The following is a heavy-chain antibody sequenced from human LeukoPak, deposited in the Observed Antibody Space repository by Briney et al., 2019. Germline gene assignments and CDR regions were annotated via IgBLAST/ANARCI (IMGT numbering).Heavy chain of an antibody. CDR1: GGSISSYY. CDR2: IYTSGST. V-gene: IGHV4-4*07. D-gene: IGHD1-26*01. CDR3: ARDVGPGQWDWFDP. Sequence: PSETLSLTCSVSGGSISSYYWNWIRQPAGKELEWIGRIYTSGSTNYNPSLKSRVTMSVDTSKNQFSLKLSSVTAADTAVYYCARDVGPGQWDWFDPWGQGTLVTVSS. J-gene: IGHJ5*02.